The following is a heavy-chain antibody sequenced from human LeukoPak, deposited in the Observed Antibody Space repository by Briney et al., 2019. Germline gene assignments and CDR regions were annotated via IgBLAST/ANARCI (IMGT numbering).Heavy chain of an antibody. Sequence: SETLSLTCAVSGYSISSGYYWGWIRQPPGKGLEWIGSIYHSGSTYYNPSLKSRVTISVDTSKNQFSLKLSSVTAADTAVYYCARRRYDYVWGSYRPFDCWGQGTLVTVSS. J-gene: IGHJ4*02. CDR2: IYHSGST. CDR1: GYSISSGYY. CDR3: ARRRYDYVWGSYRPFDC. D-gene: IGHD3-16*02. V-gene: IGHV4-38-2*01.